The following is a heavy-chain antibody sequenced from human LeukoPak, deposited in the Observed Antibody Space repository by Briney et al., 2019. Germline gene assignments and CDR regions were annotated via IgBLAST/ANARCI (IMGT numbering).Heavy chain of an antibody. J-gene: IGHJ3*02. V-gene: IGHV3-13*01. D-gene: IGHD2-21*02. Sequence: GGSLRLSCAASGLIFSTYDMHWVRQATGKGLEWVSAIGTGGDTYYADSVKGRFTISRDNAKNSLYLQMNSLRVGDTAMYYCAREIMVVTAGADALDIWGPGTMVTVSS. CDR2: IGTGGDT. CDR3: AREIMVVTAGADALDI. CDR1: GLIFSTYD.